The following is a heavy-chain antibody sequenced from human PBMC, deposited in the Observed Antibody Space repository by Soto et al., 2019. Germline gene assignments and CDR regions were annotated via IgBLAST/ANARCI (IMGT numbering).Heavy chain of an antibody. D-gene: IGHD5-18*01. CDR2: IYRGGGT. CDR3: ARRDDSEAFDI. Sequence: GGSLRLSCAGSGLSVSWEYISWVRQPPGKGLEWVSIIYRGGGTYYADSAKGRCIISRDASKNMVFLQVNNLRAEDTAIYYCARRDDSEAFDIWGQGTTVTVSS. J-gene: IGHJ3*02. V-gene: IGHV3-53*01. CDR1: GLSVSWEY.